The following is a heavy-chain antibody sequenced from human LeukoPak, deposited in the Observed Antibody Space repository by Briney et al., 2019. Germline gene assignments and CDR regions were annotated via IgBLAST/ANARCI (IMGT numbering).Heavy chain of an antibody. CDR2: IYHSGST. Sequence: PSETLSLTCTVSGYSISSGYYWGWIRQPPGKGLEWIGSIYHSGSTYYNPSLKSRVTISVDTSKNQFSLKLSSVTAADTAVYYCARDYDSSGYCLDYWGQGTLATVSS. J-gene: IGHJ4*02. CDR3: ARDYDSSGYCLDY. V-gene: IGHV4-38-2*02. CDR1: GYSISSGYY. D-gene: IGHD3-22*01.